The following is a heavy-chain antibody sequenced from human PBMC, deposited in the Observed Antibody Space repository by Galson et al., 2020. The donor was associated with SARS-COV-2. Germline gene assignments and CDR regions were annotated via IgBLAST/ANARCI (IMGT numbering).Heavy chain of an antibody. CDR3: ARDIYYDSSGYYLSAFDI. D-gene: IGHD3-22*01. V-gene: IGHV4-34*01. CDR2: INHSGTT. J-gene: IGHJ3*02. CDR1: GGSFSGYY. Sequence: SETLSLTCAVYGGSFSGYYSSWIRQPPGKWLEWIGEINHSGTTNYNPSLKSRVTISVDTSKNQFSLKLSSVTAADTAVYYCARDIYYDSSGYYLSAFDIWGQGTMVTVSS.